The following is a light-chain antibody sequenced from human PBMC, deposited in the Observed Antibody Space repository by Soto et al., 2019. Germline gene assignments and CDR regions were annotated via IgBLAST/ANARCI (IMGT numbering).Light chain of an antibody. V-gene: IGLV2-14*01. CDR3: SSYTSSSTLV. CDR2: DVS. CDR1: SSDVGDNNY. J-gene: IGLJ2*01. Sequence: QSALTQPASASGSPGQSITISCTGTSSDVGDNNYVSWYQQYPGRAPKLMIFDVSNRPSGVSNRFSGSKSGNTASLTISGLQAEDEADYYCSSYTSSSTLVFGGGTKVTVL.